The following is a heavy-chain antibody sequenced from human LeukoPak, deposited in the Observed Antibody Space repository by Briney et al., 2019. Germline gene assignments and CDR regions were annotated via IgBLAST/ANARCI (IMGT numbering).Heavy chain of an antibody. CDR1: GFTVNSNY. D-gene: IGHD3-10*01. CDR2: IYTDDKT. CDR3: AREHRPVGDYYGMDV. J-gene: IGHJ6*02. Sequence: GGSLRLSCAASGFTVNSNYMNWVRQAPGKGXXXXXVIYTDDKTYYADAVKGRFIVSRDISKNKLYLQMNSLRAEDTAVYYCAREHRPVGDYYGMDVWGQGTTVTVSS. V-gene: IGHV3-53*05.